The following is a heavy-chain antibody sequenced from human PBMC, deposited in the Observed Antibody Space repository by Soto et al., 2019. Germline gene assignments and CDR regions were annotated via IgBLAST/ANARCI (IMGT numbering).Heavy chain of an antibody. V-gene: IGHV2-5*02. J-gene: IGHJ4*02. CDR1: GFSLSTSGVG. CDR2: IYWDDDK. Sequence: QITLKESGPTVVKPTQTLTLTCTFSGFSLSTSGVGVGWMRQHPGNALEWLALIYWDDDKRYSPSLKSRLTNTNDTSQNPVVLTMTNMDPVDTATYYCAHSSLTSMITFFDYWGQGTLVTVSS. CDR3: AHSSLTSMITFFDY. D-gene: IGHD3-16*01.